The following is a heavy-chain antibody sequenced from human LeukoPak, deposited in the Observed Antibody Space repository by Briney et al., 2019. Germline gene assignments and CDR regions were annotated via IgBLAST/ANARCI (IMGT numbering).Heavy chain of an antibody. CDR2: IYYSGST. V-gene: IGHV4-31*11. CDR1: GVSISRGGYS. D-gene: IGHD5-24*01. Sequence: SQTLSLTCALSGVSISRGGYSCSWIRQPPGKGLEWIGYIYYSGSTYYNPSIKSRVTISVETSKNQFSLKLSSVTAADTAVYYCARADDYLNAFDIWGQGTMVTVSS. CDR3: ARADDYLNAFDI. J-gene: IGHJ3*02.